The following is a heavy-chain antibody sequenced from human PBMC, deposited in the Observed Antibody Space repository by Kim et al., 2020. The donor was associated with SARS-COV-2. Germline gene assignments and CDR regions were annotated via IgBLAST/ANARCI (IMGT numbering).Heavy chain of an antibody. J-gene: IGHJ5*02. CDR1: GFTFSSYA. V-gene: IGHV3-23*01. CDR3: AKSDIVVVPAAPRGGWFDP. Sequence: GGSLRLSCAASGFTFSSYAMSWVRQAPGKGLEWVSAISGSGGSTYYADSVKGRFTISRDNSKNTLYLQMNSLRAEDTAVYYCAKSDIVVVPAAPRGGWFDPWGQGTLVTVSS. D-gene: IGHD2-2*01. CDR2: ISGSGGST.